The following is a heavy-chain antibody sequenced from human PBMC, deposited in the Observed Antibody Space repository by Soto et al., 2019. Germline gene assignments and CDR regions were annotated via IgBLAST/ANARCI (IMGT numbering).Heavy chain of an antibody. V-gene: IGHV3-23*01. CDR3: ATGRGSGWYWYFDN. D-gene: IGHD6-19*01. J-gene: IGHJ4*02. Sequence: WVCRRLARAASGCSLKVSAVNYFRQAPSKGVAWVASTSDTDASTWYAQSVRGRLSISRDNSKNTICLQMNSLRGEDTAVYYLATGRGSGWYWYFDNRGQGTMGTVSS. CDR2: TSDTDAST. CDR1: GCSLKVSA.